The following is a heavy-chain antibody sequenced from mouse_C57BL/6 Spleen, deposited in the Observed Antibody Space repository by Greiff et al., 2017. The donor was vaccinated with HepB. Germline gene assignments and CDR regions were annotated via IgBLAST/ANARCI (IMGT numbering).Heavy chain of an antibody. Sequence: VQLQQSGAELVKPGASVKLSCTASGFNIKDYYMHWVKQRPEQGLEWIGRIDPEDGETKYDPKFQGKATLTADTSSNTSYLQLSSLTSEDTAVYYVARPHYYGSSAGFGCWGKGTLVTVAA. V-gene: IGHV14-2*01. CDR1: GFNIKDYY. CDR2: IDPEDGET. CDR3: ARPHYYGSSAGFGC. D-gene: IGHD1-1*01. J-gene: IGHJ3*01.